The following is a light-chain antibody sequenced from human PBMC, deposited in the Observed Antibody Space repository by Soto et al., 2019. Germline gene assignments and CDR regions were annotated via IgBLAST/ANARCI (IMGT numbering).Light chain of an antibody. CDR3: QTWGTGAWV. Sequence: QSVLTQSPSASASLGASVKLTCTLSSGHSSYAIAWYQQQPEKGPRYLMNLNSDGSHSKGDGIPDRFSGSSSGAEHYLTISSLQSEDEADYYCQTWGTGAWVFGGGTKRTVL. CDR1: SGHSSYA. J-gene: IGLJ3*02. CDR2: LNSDGSH. V-gene: IGLV4-69*01.